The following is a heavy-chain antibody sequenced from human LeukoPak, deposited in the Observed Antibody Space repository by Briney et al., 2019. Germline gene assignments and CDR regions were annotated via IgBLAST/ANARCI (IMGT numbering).Heavy chain of an antibody. CDR1: GFTFSSYW. Sequence: PGGSLRLSCAASGFTFSSYWMSWVRQAPGKGLEWVADIKQDGSEKYYVDSVKGRFTISRDNAKKSLYLQMNSLRAEDKAVYYCAREGRLATVTAYMDVWGQGTTVTVSS. J-gene: IGHJ6*02. CDR3: AREGRLATVTAYMDV. V-gene: IGHV3-7*05. D-gene: IGHD4-11*01. CDR2: IKQDGSEK.